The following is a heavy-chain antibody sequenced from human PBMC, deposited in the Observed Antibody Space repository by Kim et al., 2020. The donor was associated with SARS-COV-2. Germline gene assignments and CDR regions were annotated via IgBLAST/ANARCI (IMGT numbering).Heavy chain of an antibody. CDR3: AREPYSGSYYFLRADAFDI. CDR2: IIPIFGTA. Sequence: SVKVSCKASGGTFSSYAISWVRQAPGQGLEWMGGIIPIFGTANYAQKFQGRVTITADESTSTAYMELSSLRSEDTAVYYCAREPYSGSYYFLRADAFDIWGQGTMVTVSS. CDR1: GGTFSSYA. D-gene: IGHD1-26*01. V-gene: IGHV1-69*13. J-gene: IGHJ3*02.